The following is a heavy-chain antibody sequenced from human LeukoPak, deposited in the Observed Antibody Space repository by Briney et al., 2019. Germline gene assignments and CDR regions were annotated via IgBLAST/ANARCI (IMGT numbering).Heavy chain of an antibody. CDR3: ARGDYYDSSGYYRNWYFDI. CDR2: ISAYNGNT. Sequence: ASVKVSCKASGYTFTSYGISWVRQAPGQGLEWMGWISAYNGNTNYAQKLQGRVTMTTDTSTSTAYMELRSLRSDDTAVYYCARGDYYDSSGYYRNWYFDIWGRGTLVTVSS. J-gene: IGHJ2*01. D-gene: IGHD3-22*01. CDR1: GYTFTSYG. V-gene: IGHV1-18*01.